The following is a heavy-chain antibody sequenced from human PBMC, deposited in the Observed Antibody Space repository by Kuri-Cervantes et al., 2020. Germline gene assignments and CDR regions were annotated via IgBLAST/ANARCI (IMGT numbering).Heavy chain of an antibody. CDR2: ISSSSSYI. CDR3: ARGPPHREAVAGTGPFDP. Sequence: LSLTCAASGFTFSSYSMNWVRQAPGKGLEWVSSISSSSSYIYYADSVKGRFTISRDNAKNSLYLQMNSLRAEDTALYHCARGPPHREAVAGTGPFDPWGQGTLVTVSS. CDR1: GFTFSSYS. V-gene: IGHV3-21*04. J-gene: IGHJ5*02. D-gene: IGHD6-19*01.